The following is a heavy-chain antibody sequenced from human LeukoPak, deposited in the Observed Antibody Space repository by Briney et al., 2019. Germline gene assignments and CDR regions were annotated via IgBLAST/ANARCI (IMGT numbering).Heavy chain of an antibody. CDR1: GFTFSSYS. J-gene: IGHJ4*02. D-gene: IGHD3-10*01. Sequence: GGSLRLSCAVSGFTFSSYSMNWVRQAPGKGLEWVSYISSSGSTIYYADSVKGRFTISRDNSKNTLYLQMNSLRAEDTAVYYCARDRNYYGSGSYYTEVDYWGQGTLVTVSS. CDR2: ISSSGSTI. CDR3: ARDRNYYGSGSYYTEVDY. V-gene: IGHV3-48*01.